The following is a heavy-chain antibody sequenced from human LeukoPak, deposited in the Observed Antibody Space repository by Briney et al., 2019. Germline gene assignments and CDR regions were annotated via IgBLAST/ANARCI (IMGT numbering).Heavy chain of an antibody. Sequence: GGSLRLSRAASGFTFSNYPMGWVRQPPGKGLQWVSIAGGSDGSTYYGDPVKGRFTISRDNSKDTLYLQMNSLRADDTAVYFCAKRDSIGGWVDYWGQGALVTVPS. CDR2: AGGSDGST. J-gene: IGHJ4*02. CDR3: AKRDSIGGWVDY. CDR1: GFTFSNYP. V-gene: IGHV3-23*01. D-gene: IGHD6-19*01.